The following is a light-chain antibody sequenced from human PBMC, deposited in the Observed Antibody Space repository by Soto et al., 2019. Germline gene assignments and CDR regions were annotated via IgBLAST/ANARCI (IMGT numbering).Light chain of an antibody. V-gene: IGKV1-33*01. J-gene: IGKJ3*01. CDR2: DAS. Sequence: DIQMTQSPSSLSASVGDRVTITCQASQDISNYLNWYQHKPGKAPKPLIYDASNLETGVPSRFGGSGSGTDFTFTISSLQPEDIATYYCQQYDKLPITFGPGTKVDIK. CDR3: QQYDKLPIT. CDR1: QDISNY.